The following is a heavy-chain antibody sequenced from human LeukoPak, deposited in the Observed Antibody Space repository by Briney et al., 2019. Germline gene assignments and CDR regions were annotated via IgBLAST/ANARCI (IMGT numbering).Heavy chain of an antibody. J-gene: IGHJ4*02. Sequence: SGGSLRLSCTASGFIFTNFWMTWVRQAPGKGLDWVANIKQDGGRIYYVDSVKGRSTISRDNSKNSLYLQMNSLRAEDTAVYYCARIGYSSSSLDYWGQGTLVTVSS. D-gene: IGHD6-6*01. CDR1: GFIFTNFW. CDR2: IKQDGGRI. CDR3: ARIGYSSSSLDY. V-gene: IGHV3-7*01.